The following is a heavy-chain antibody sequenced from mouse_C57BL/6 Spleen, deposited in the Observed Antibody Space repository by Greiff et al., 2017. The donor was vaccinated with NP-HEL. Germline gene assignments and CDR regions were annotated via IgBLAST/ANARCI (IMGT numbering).Heavy chain of an antibody. CDR1: GYTFTSYW. Sequence: QVQLQQPGAELVRPGSSVKLSCKASGYTFTSYWMHWVKQRPIQGLEWIGNIDPSDSETHYNQKFKDKATLTVDKSSSTAYMQLSSLTSEDSAVYYCARLRYFGSGGYYFDYWGQGTTLTVSS. V-gene: IGHV1-52*01. CDR3: ARLRYFGSGGYYFDY. D-gene: IGHD1-1*01. CDR2: IDPSDSET. J-gene: IGHJ2*01.